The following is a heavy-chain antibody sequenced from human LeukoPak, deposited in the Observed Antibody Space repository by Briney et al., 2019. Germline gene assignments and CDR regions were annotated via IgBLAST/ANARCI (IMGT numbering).Heavy chain of an antibody. CDR1: GFTFSSYS. J-gene: IGHJ2*01. V-gene: IGHV3-21*01. CDR3: ARVVTAKHSYWYFDL. CDR2: INNSSSYI. D-gene: IGHD4-23*01. Sequence: GGSLRLSCAASGFTFSSYSMNWVRQAPGKGLEWVSYINNSSSYIYYADSVKGRFTISRDNAKNSLYLQMNSLRAEDTAVYYCARVVTAKHSYWYFDLWGRGTLVTVSS.